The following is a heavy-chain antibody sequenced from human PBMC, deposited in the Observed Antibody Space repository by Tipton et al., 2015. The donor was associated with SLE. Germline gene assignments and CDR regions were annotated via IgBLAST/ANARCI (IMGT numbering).Heavy chain of an antibody. CDR1: GGSISSHY. J-gene: IGHJ3*02. Sequence: TLSLTCTVSGGSISSHYWSWIRQPPGKGLEWIGYIYYSGSTNYNPSLKSRVTISVDTSKNQFSLKLSSVTAADTAVYYCATSSRGRITIFGVARGAFDIWGQGTMVTVSS. CDR3: ATSSRGRITIFGVARGAFDI. V-gene: IGHV4-59*11. CDR2: IYYSGST. D-gene: IGHD3-3*01.